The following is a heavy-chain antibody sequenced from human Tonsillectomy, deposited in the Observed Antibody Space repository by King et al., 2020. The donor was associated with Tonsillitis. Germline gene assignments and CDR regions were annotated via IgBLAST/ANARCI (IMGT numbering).Heavy chain of an antibody. Sequence: DVQLVESGGAWLQPGGPWRLSGVASGFTSSANSMNWVGQATGKGLKGVSYISSSRSTIKYADSVKGRFTISRDNAKNSLYLQMNSLRDEDTAVYYCATPGDSSSWYGMDVWGQGTTVTVSS. D-gene: IGHD6-13*01. CDR1: GFTSSANS. J-gene: IGHJ6*02. CDR2: ISSSRSTI. V-gene: IGHV3-48*02. CDR3: ATPGDSSSWYGMDV.